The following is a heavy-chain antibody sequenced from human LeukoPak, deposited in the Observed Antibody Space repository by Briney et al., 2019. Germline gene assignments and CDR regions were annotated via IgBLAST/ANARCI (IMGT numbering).Heavy chain of an antibody. CDR1: GFTFGDYA. J-gene: IGHJ4*02. CDR3: TRGSLYVVVPAATNFDY. V-gene: IGHV3-49*03. D-gene: IGHD2-2*01. Sequence: GGSLRLSCTASGFTFGDYAMSWFRQAPGKGLEWVGFIRSKAYGGTTEYAASVKGRFTISRDDSKSIAYLQMNSLKTEDTAVHYCTRGSLYVVVPAATNFDYWGQGTLVTVSS. CDR2: IRSKAYGGTT.